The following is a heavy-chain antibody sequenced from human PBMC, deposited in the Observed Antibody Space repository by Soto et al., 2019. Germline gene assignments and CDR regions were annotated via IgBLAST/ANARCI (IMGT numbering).Heavy chain of an antibody. D-gene: IGHD3-16*02. CDR1: GFTFSSYA. CDR3: AKVVGSYDYIWGSYRPHDAFDI. Sequence: EVQLLESGGGLVQPGGSLRLSCAASGFTFSSYAMSWVRQAPGKGLEWVSAISGSGGSTYYADSVKGRFTISRDNSKNTLYLQMNSLRAEDTAVYYCAKVVGSYDYIWGSYRPHDAFDIWGQGTMVTVSS. CDR2: ISGSGGST. J-gene: IGHJ3*02. V-gene: IGHV3-23*01.